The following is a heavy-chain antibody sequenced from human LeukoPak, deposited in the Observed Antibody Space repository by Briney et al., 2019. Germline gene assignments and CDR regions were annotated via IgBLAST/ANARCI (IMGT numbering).Heavy chain of an antibody. J-gene: IGHJ6*03. Sequence: GGSLRLSCAASGFTLSAYSINWVRQAPGKGLEWIAYMSSSMNTIYYADAVKGRFTVSRDNANNSVHLQMSSLRAEDTAVYYCATPGVRDYYYYLDVWGTGTTVTVSS. CDR1: GFTLSAYS. D-gene: IGHD2-21*01. V-gene: IGHV3-48*04. CDR3: ATPGVRDYYYYLDV. CDR2: MSSSMNTI.